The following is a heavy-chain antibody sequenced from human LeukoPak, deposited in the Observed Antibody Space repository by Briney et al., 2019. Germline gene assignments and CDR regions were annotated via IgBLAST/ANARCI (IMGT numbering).Heavy chain of an antibody. CDR1: GGSISYYY. J-gene: IGHJ4*02. D-gene: IGHD3-22*01. Sequence: SETLSLTCTVSGGSISYYYWNWIRQPPGKGLEWIGCIYYSGSTNYNPSLKSRVTISVDTSKNQFSLKLSSVTAADTAVYYCARLYYDSSGYYYFDYWGQGTLVTVSS. CDR3: ARLYYDSSGYYYFDY. CDR2: IYYSGST. V-gene: IGHV4-59*01.